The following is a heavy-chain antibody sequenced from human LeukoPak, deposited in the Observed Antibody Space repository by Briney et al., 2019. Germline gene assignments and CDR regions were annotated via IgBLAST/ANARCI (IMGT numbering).Heavy chain of an antibody. Sequence: GGSLRLSCVASGISISSFWMHWVRQAPGKGLEWVAIINKDGNDQKYVDSVKGRFTLSRDNAKNSVYLQMNSLRAEDTALYYCVTDGDKWNDFEYWGQGTLVTVSP. CDR3: VTDGDKWNDFEY. D-gene: IGHD1-1*01. J-gene: IGHJ4*02. CDR2: INKDGNDQ. V-gene: IGHV3-7*01. CDR1: GISISSFW.